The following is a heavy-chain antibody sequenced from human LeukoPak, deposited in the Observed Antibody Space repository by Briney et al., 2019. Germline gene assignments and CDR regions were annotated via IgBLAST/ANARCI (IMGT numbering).Heavy chain of an antibody. CDR1: GGSISSSSYY. CDR3: ARGRDIVLMVYAISRATNFDY. J-gene: IGHJ4*02. D-gene: IGHD2-8*01. V-gene: IGHV4-39*07. CDR2: IYYSGST. Sequence: PSETLSLTCTVSGGSISSSSYYWGWIRQPPGKGLEWIGSIYYSGSTYYNPSLKSRVTISVDTSKNQFSLRLSSVTAADTAVYYCARGRDIVLMVYAISRATNFDYWGQGTLVTVSS.